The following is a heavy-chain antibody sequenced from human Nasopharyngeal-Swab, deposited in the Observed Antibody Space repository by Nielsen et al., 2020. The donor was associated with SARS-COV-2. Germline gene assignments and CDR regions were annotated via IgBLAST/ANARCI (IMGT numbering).Heavy chain of an antibody. CDR2: MSPNSGFT. Sequence: ASVKVSCKVSGYIISGYAMNWVRQATGQGLEWMGWMSPNSGFTGYAEKFEGRVTMTRNIATNTVYLELTSLGFEDTAVYYCARGLGAPSSVWHWGPGTQVTVSS. CDR1: GYIISGYA. CDR3: ARGLGAPSSVWH. D-gene: IGHD3-10*01. J-gene: IGHJ1*01. V-gene: IGHV1-8*02.